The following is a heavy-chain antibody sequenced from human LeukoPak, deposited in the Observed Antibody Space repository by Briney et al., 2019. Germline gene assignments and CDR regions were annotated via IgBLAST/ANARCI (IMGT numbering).Heavy chain of an antibody. V-gene: IGHV1-46*01. CDR1: GYPFTSYY. J-gene: IGHJ1*01. D-gene: IGHD6-13*01. CDR2: INPSGGTS. CDR3: ARGTGIAAAVTSLFQY. Sequence: ASVKVSCKASGYPFTSYYMHWVRQAPGQGLEWMGVINPSGGTSSYAQKFQGRVTMTRDTSTSTVYIELSSLRSEDTAVHYCARGTGIAAAVTSLFQYWGQGTLVTVSS.